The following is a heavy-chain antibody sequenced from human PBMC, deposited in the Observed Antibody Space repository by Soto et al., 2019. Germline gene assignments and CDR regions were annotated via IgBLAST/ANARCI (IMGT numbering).Heavy chain of an antibody. CDR1: GYSFTSYW. CDR2: IDPSDSYT. D-gene: IGHD2-2*01. CDR3: AKQEGHCSSTRCKEVYYYYGMDV. J-gene: IGHJ6*02. Sequence: PGESLKISCNGSGYSFTSYWISWVRQMPGKGLEWMGRIDPSDSYTNYSPSFQGHVTISADKSISTAYLQWSSLKASDTAMYYCAKQEGHCSSTRCKEVYYYYGMDVWGQGTTVTVYS. V-gene: IGHV5-10-1*01.